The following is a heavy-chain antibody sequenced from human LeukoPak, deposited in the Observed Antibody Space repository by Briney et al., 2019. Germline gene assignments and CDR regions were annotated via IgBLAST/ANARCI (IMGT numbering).Heavy chain of an antibody. CDR2: ISDSGRNT. V-gene: IGHV3-23*01. J-gene: IGHJ4*02. CDR3: AKLERSGTTH. CDR1: GFTLRNYA. Sequence: PGGSLRLTRAASGFTLRNYAMIWVRHAPGKGLECVTSISDSGRNTYYAGSVKGRFTISRDNSQNTLSLQMNTLRVDDTAVYFCAKLERSGTTHWGQGTLVTVSS. D-gene: IGHD4-17*01.